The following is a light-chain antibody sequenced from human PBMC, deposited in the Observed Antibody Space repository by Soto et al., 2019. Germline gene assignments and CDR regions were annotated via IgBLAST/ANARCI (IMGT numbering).Light chain of an antibody. Sequence: QSVLTQSPSTSGTPGQWVTISCSGSSSNIGSNHVYWYQQFPGMAPKLLMYRSDQRPTGVPDRFSGSKSGTSASRAISGLRSDYEADYYCSARNDSLSTVVFGGGTKVTVL. CDR2: RSD. CDR1: SSNIGSNH. J-gene: IGLJ2*01. V-gene: IGLV1-47*01. CDR3: SARNDSLSTVV.